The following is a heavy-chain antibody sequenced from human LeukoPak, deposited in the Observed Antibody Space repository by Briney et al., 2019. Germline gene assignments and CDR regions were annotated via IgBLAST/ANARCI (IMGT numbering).Heavy chain of an antibody. CDR2: ISGSGGST. J-gene: IGHJ4*02. CDR3: AREKRITMVRGVTRVTRVFDY. V-gene: IGHV3-23*01. D-gene: IGHD3-10*01. Sequence: GGSLRLSCAASGFTFSSYAMSWVRQAPGKGLEWVSAISGSGGSTYYADSAKGRFTISRDNSKNTLYLQMNSLRAEDTAVYYCAREKRITMVRGVTRVTRVFDYWGQGTLVTVSS. CDR1: GFTFSSYA.